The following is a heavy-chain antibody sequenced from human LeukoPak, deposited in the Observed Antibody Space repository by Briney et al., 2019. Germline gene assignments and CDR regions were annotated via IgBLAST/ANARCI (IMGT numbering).Heavy chain of an antibody. V-gene: IGHV4-31*03. J-gene: IGHJ6*04. Sequence: PSQTLSLTCTVSGGSISSGGYYWSWIRQHPGNGLEWIGYIYYSGSTYYNPSLKSRVTISVDTSKNQFSLKLSSVTAADTAVYYCARGPATKYYYYGVDVWGEGTTVTVSS. CDR1: GGSISSGGYY. CDR2: IYYSGST. D-gene: IGHD5-12*01. CDR3: ARGPATKYYYYGVDV.